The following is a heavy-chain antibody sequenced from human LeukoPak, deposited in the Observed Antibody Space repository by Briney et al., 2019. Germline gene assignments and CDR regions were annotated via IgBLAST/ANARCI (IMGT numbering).Heavy chain of an antibody. V-gene: IGHV4-4*07. CDR3: ARVGVAGTPPYYYYYYYMDV. CDR1: GGSISSYY. D-gene: IGHD6-19*01. J-gene: IGHJ6*03. CDR2: IYTSGST. Sequence: SETLSLTCTVSGGSISSYYWSWIRQPAGKGLEWIGRIYTSGSTNYNPSLKSRVTMSVDTSKNQFSLKLSSVTAADTAVYYCARVGVAGTPPYYYYYYYMDVWGKGTTVTISS.